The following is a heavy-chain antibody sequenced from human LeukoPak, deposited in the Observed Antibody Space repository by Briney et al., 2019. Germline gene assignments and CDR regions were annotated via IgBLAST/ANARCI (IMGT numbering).Heavy chain of an antibody. V-gene: IGHV1-46*01. CDR2: INPSGGST. CDR1: GYTFTTYY. J-gene: IGHJ4*02. Sequence: ASVKVSCKASGYTFTTYYIHWVRQAPGQGLEWMGIINPSGGSTSYAQNFQGRVSMIRDTSTSTAYMELSSLKSEDTAVYYCARGGGDKQLDYWGRGTLVTVSS. CDR3: ARGGGDKQLDY. D-gene: IGHD3-16*01.